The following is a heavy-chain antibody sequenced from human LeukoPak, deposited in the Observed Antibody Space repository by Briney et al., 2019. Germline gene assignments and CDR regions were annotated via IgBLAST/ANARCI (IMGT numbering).Heavy chain of an antibody. Sequence: GASVKVSCKASGYTFTGYYMHWVRQAPGQGLEWMGWINPKRGDTNYAQKFQGRVTMTRDTSIGTAYMELSRLRSDDTAVYYCARGSYDSSDFEYFHHWGQGTLVTVSS. CDR2: INPKRGDT. V-gene: IGHV1-2*02. CDR1: GYTFTGYY. CDR3: ARGSYDSSDFEYFHH. J-gene: IGHJ1*01. D-gene: IGHD3-22*01.